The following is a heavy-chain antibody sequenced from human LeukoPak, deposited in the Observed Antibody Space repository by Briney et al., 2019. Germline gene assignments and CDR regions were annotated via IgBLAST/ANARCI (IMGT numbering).Heavy chain of an antibody. CDR1: GFTFSSFA. Sequence: GGSLRLSCAASGFTFSSFAMHWVRQAPGKGLEYVSAISSNGGSAYYAKSVKGRFTISRDNSKNTLYLQMGSLRAEDMAVYYCARDCGANYRYFDYWGQGTLVTVSS. J-gene: IGHJ4*02. CDR2: ISSNGGSA. CDR3: ARDCGANYRYFDY. D-gene: IGHD4/OR15-4a*01. V-gene: IGHV3-64*01.